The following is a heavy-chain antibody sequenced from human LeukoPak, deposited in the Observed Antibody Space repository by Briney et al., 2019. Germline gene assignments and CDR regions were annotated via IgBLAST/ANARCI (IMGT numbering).Heavy chain of an antibody. CDR2: MNPNSGNT. CDR1: GYTFTSYD. Sequence: ASVKVSCKASGYTFTSYDINWVRQATGQGLEWMGWMNPNSGNTGYAQKFQGRVTMTRNTSISTAYMELSSLRSEDTAVYYCARALRERWLQLYYSDYWGQGTLVTVSS. J-gene: IGHJ4*02. CDR3: ARALRERWLQLYYSDY. D-gene: IGHD5-24*01. V-gene: IGHV1-8*01.